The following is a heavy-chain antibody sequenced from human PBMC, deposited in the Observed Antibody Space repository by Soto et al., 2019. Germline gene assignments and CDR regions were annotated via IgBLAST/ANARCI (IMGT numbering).Heavy chain of an antibody. D-gene: IGHD3-22*01. CDR3: ARDWITMIVVVAFDI. V-gene: IGHV3-7*03. Sequence: GGSLRLSCAASGFTFSSYWMSWVRQAPGKGLEWVANIKQDGSEKYYVDSVKGRFTISRDNAKNSLYLQMNSLRAEDTAVYYCARDWITMIVVVAFDIWGQGTMVTVSS. CDR1: GFTFSSYW. J-gene: IGHJ3*02. CDR2: IKQDGSEK.